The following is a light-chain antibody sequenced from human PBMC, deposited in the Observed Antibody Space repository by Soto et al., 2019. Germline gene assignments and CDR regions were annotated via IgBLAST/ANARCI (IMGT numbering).Light chain of an antibody. CDR1: SSDVGGYNY. CDR2: DVS. V-gene: IGLV2-14*01. J-gene: IGLJ1*01. CDR3: SSYTSSSTLPNV. Sequence: QSVLTQPASVSGSPGQSITISCTGTSSDVGGYNYVSWYQQHPGKAPKLMIYDVSNRPSGVSNRFTGSKSGNTASLTISGLQAEDEADYHCSSYTSSSTLPNVFGTGTKVTVL.